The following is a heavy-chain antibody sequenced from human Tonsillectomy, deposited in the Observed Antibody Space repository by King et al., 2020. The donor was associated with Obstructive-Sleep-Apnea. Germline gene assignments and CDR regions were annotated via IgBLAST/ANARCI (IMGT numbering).Heavy chain of an antibody. V-gene: IGHV2-5*02. CDR3: ARSYYFGSGSYYNSWFDP. CDR2: IYWDDDK. D-gene: IGHD3-10*01. CDR1: GFSLSTSGVG. Sequence: ITLKESGPTLVKPTQTLTLTCTFSGFSLSTSGVGVAWIRQPPGEALEWLALIYWDDDKRYSPSLKSRATITKDTSKNQVVLTMTNMAPVDTATYYCARSYYFGSGSYYNSWFDPWGQGTLVTVSS. J-gene: IGHJ5*02.